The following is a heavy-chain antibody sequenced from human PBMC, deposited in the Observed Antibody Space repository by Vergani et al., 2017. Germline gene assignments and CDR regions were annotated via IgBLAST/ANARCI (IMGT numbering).Heavy chain of an antibody. D-gene: IGHD3-9*01. CDR3: ARGYRIIRYFDWTPARNWFDP. CDR2: INHSGST. J-gene: IGHJ5*02. CDR1: GGSFSGYY. V-gene: IGHV4-34*01. Sequence: QVQLQQWGAGLLKTSETLSLTCAVYGGSFSGYYWSWIRQPPGKGLEWIGEINHSGSTNYNPSLKSRVTISVDTSKNQFSLKLSSVTAADTAVYYCARGYRIIRYFDWTPARNWFDPWGQGTLVTVSS.